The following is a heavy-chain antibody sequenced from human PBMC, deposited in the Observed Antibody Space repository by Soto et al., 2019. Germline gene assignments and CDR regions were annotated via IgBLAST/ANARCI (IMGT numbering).Heavy chain of an antibody. V-gene: IGHV3-7*04. CDR2: IRQDGSDK. J-gene: IGHJ3*02. CDR1: GFTFNTYY. D-gene: IGHD1-26*01. CDR3: AGERGGPTTSAFDI. Sequence: PGGSLRLSCAASGFTFNTYYMTWVRQAPGKGLEWVANIRQDGSDKYYVGSVKGRFTISRDNAKKSLYLQMNSLRAEDTAVYYCAGERGGPTTSAFDIWGQGTIVPVSS.